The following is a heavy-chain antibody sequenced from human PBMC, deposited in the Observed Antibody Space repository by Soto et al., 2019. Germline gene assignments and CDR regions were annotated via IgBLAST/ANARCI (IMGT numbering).Heavy chain of an antibody. CDR2: ITGSGRDT. CDR1: GFTFSTYT. D-gene: IGHD2-8*01. Sequence: GGSLRLSXAASGFTFSTYTMTWVRQAPGKGLDWVSGITGSGRDTYYADSVKGRFTISRDNSKNMVFLQMNSLRAEDTALYYCAKNGLDNSPSAIDSWGPGTLVTVSS. CDR3: AKNGLDNSPSAIDS. V-gene: IGHV3-23*01. J-gene: IGHJ4*02.